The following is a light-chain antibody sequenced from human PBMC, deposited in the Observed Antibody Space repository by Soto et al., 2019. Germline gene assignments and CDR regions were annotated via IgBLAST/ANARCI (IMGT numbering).Light chain of an antibody. J-gene: IGLJ1*01. V-gene: IGLV2-23*01. Sequence: QSALAQPASVSGSPGQSITISCTGTSNDVGSYNLVSWYQHHPGKAPKLMIFEGSKRPSGVSNRFSGSKSGNTASLTISGLQAEDEADFYCCSYAGSNYYAFGTGTKVTVL. CDR2: EGS. CDR3: CSYAGSNYYA. CDR1: SNDVGSYNL.